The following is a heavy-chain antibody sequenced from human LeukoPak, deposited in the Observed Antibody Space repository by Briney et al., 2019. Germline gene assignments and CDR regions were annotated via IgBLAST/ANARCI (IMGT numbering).Heavy chain of an antibody. Sequence: ASVKVSCKASGYTFTSYYMHWVRQAPEQGLEWMGIINPSGGTTTYAQKFQGRVTMTRDTSTSTVYMELSSLRSEDTAVYYCARDRCSSTSCYVEGPSDSYNWFDPWGQGTLVTVSS. CDR1: GYTFTSYY. CDR2: INPSGGTT. J-gene: IGHJ5*02. D-gene: IGHD2-2*01. V-gene: IGHV1-46*01. CDR3: ARDRCSSTSCYVEGPSDSYNWFDP.